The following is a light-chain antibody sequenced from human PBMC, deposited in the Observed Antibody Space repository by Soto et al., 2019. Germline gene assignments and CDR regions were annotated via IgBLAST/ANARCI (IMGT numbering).Light chain of an antibody. Sequence: DIPLTQSPSILSASVGDRVTITCRASQGSGTYLAWYQQKPGNAPKLLIYATSTLRTGVPSRFSGTGSGTDFTLTISSLRPEDFATYYCQQLNNYPRGTFGQGTRLEIK. J-gene: IGKJ5*01. CDR3: QQLNNYPRGT. CDR1: QGSGTY. CDR2: ATS. V-gene: IGKV1-9*01.